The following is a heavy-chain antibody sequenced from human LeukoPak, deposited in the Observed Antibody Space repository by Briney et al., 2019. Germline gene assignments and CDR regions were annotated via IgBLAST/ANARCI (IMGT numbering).Heavy chain of an antibody. D-gene: IGHD1-26*01. V-gene: IGHV4-4*02. CDR2: ISHSGST. CDR3: AREAQMGAIDAFDI. Sequence: SETLSLTCAVSGGSISISNWWSWVRQPPGKGLEWIGEISHSGSTNYNPSYKSRVTISVDTSKNQFSLKLSSVTAADTAVYYCAREAQMGAIDAFDIWGQGTMVTVSS. CDR1: GGSISISNW. J-gene: IGHJ3*02.